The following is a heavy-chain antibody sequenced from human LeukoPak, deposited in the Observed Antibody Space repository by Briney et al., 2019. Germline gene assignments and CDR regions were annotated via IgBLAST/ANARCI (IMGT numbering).Heavy chain of an antibody. V-gene: IGHV1-8*02. CDR3: ARGRRLLDY. D-gene: IGHD6-25*01. CDR2: MNPNSGNT. CDR1: GYTFTGYY. J-gene: IGHJ4*02. Sequence: ASVKVSCKASGYTFTGYYMHWVRQATGQGLEWMGWMNPNSGNTGYAQKFQGRVTMTRNTSISTAYMELSSLRSEDTAVYYCARGRRLLDYWGQGTLVTVSS.